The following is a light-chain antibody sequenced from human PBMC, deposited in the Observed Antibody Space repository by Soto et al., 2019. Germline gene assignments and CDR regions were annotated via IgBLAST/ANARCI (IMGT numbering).Light chain of an antibody. J-gene: IGKJ1*01. Sequence: ALPMAHSPSSLSSSTGDIVTTPCRASQGISSYLAWYQQKPGKAPNLLIYAASTLQSGVPSRFSGSGSGTDVTLTISCLQSEDFATYYCQQYYSYPRTFGQGTKVE. CDR3: QQYYSYPRT. V-gene: IGKV1-8*01. CDR2: AAS. CDR1: QGISSY.